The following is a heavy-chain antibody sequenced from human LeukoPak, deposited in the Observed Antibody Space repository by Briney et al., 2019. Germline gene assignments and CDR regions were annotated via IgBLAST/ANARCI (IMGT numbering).Heavy chain of an antibody. Sequence: PSETLSLTCTVSGGSISSSSYYWGWIRQPPGKGLEWIGSIYYSGSTYCNPSLKSRVTISVETSKNHFSLQLSSVTAADTAVYYCASSHLYSSSWYLSGRFDFWGQGTLVTVSS. CDR1: GGSISSSSYY. J-gene: IGHJ4*02. D-gene: IGHD6-13*01. V-gene: IGHV4-39*07. CDR2: IYYSGST. CDR3: ASSHLYSSSWYLSGRFDF.